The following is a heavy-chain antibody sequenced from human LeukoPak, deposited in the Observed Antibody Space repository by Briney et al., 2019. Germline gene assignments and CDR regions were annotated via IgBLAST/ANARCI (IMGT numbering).Heavy chain of an antibody. CDR1: GGSISSYH. CDR2: IYTSGST. J-gene: IGHJ6*02. CDR3: ARDRIAVAGTWADDYYYYGMDV. Sequence: SETLSLTCTVSGGSISSYHWSWIRQPAGQGLEWIGRIYTSGSTNYNPSLKSRVTMSVDTSKNQFSLKLSSVTAADTAVYYCARDRIAVAGTWADDYYYYGMDVWGQGTTVTVSS. V-gene: IGHV4-4*07. D-gene: IGHD6-19*01.